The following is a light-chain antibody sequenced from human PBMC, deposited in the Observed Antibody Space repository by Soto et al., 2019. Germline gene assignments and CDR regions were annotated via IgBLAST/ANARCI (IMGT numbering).Light chain of an antibody. V-gene: IGKV3-20*01. CDR3: QQSGRSPL. Sequence: EIVLTQSPGTLSLSPGERATLSCRASQSVNSRYLGWYQQKPGQAPRLLIFGASSRATGIPDRFSGSGSGTDFTLTISRLEPDDFAVYYCQQSGRSPLFGGGTKVEIK. CDR2: GAS. CDR1: QSVNSRY. J-gene: IGKJ4*01.